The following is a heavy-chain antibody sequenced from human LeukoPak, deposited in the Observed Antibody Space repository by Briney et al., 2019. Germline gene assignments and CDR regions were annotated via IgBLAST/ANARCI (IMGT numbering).Heavy chain of an antibody. CDR1: GYSISSGYY. CDR3: ARSVVVTAAYYFDY. J-gene: IGHJ4*02. V-gene: IGHV4-38-2*02. D-gene: IGHD2-21*02. CDR2: IYHSGST. Sequence: SETLSLTCTVSGYSISSGYYWGWIRQPPGKGLEWIGSIYHSGSTNYNPSLKSRVTISVDKSKNQFSLKLSSVTAADTAVYYCARSVVVTAAYYFDYWGQGTLVTVSS.